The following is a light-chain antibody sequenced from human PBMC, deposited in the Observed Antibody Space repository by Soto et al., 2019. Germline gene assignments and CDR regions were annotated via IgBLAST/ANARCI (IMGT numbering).Light chain of an antibody. J-gene: IGKJ1*01. CDR1: QGIGST. Sequence: LTQSPSALSVTPGERVTLSCRASQGIGSTLAWYQQKPGQAPRLLIYGASNRATGIPARFSGSGSGTDFTLTISRLEPEDFAVYYCQQYGRSGTFGQGTKVDIK. CDR2: GAS. CDR3: QQYGRSGT. V-gene: IGKV3-20*01.